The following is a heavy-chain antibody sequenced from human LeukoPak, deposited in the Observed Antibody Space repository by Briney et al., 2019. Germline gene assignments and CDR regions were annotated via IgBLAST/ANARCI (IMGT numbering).Heavy chain of an antibody. CDR2: TYYRSTWYN. CDR1: GDSVSSNSVT. V-gene: IGHV6-1*01. D-gene: IGHD2-2*01. CDR3: ARRLTQYDCFDP. Sequence: SQTLSLTCAISGDSVSSNSVTWNWIRQSPSRGLEWLGRTYYRSTWYNDYAVSVRGRITVNPNTSKNQFSLHLNSVTPEDTAVYYCARRLTQYDCFDPWGQGILVTVSS. J-gene: IGHJ5*02.